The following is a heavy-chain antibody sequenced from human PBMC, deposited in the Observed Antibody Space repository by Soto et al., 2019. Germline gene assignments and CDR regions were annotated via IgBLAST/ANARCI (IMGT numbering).Heavy chain of an antibody. CDR2: IIPIFGTA. CDR1: GGTFSSYA. D-gene: IGHD3-22*01. CDR3: ARGAGGYPPPPEYFQH. J-gene: IGHJ1*01. Sequence: QVQLVQSGAEVKKPGSSVKVSCKASGGTFSSYAISWVRQAPGQGLEWMGGIIPIFGTANYAQKFQGRVTITADEPTRTAYMELSSLRSEDTAVYYCARGAGGYPPPPEYFQHWGQGTLVTVSS. V-gene: IGHV1-69*01.